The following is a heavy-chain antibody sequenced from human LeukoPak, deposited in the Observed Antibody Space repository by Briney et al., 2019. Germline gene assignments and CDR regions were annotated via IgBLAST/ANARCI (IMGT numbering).Heavy chain of an antibody. D-gene: IGHD1-26*01. CDR1: GFTFSSYA. CDR3: AKDRGGSYYYFDY. CDR2: ISGSGGST. J-gene: IGHJ4*02. Sequence: QSGGSLRLSCAAPGFTFSSYAMSWVRQAPGKGLEWVSAISGSGGSTYYADSVKGRFTISRDNSKNTLYLQMNSLRAEDTAVYYCAKDRGGSYYYFDYWGQGTLVTVSS. V-gene: IGHV3-23*01.